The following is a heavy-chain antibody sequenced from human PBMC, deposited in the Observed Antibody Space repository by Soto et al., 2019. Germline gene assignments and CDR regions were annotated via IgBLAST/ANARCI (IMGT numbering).Heavy chain of an antibody. D-gene: IGHD3-10*01. V-gene: IGHV1-3*04. J-gene: IGHJ3*02. Sequence: QVQLVQSGAEVKEPGASVKVSCKASGYTLTNYAIQWVRQAPGQRLEWMGWINTGNTKTKYSQKFQGGVTFTRDTSASTAYMELSSLRFEDTAVYYGAATYYYASGTYYLNPFDIWGQGTMVTVSS. CDR1: GYTLTNYA. CDR3: AATYYYASGTYYLNPFDI. CDR2: INTGNTKT.